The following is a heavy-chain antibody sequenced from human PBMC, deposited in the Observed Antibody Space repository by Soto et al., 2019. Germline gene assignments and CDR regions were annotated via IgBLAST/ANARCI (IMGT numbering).Heavy chain of an antibody. CDR3: ARGYCSSTSCVFGSRHQYYYYYYYMDV. D-gene: IGHD2-2*01. J-gene: IGHJ6*03. CDR1: GFTFSSYW. CDR2: IKQDGSEK. Sequence: GGSLRLSCAASGFTFSSYWMSWVRQAPGKGLEWVANIKQDGSEKYYVDSVKGRFTISRDNAKNSLYLQMNSLRAEDTAVYYCARGYCSSTSCVFGSRHQYYYYYYYMDVWGKGTTVTVSS. V-gene: IGHV3-7*01.